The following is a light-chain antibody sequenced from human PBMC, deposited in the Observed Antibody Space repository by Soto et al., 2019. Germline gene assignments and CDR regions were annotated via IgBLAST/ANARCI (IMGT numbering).Light chain of an antibody. CDR2: LGS. CDR1: QRLLHSNGNHF. V-gene: IGKV2-28*01. J-gene: IGKJ1*01. Sequence: EIVMTQSPPSLTVTPGEPASISCRSSQRLLHSNGNHFLDWYLQKPGQSPQLLIYLGSYRASGVPDRVSGSGSGTEFTLTISSLQSEDFAVYYCQQCNNWPRTFGQGTKVDIK. CDR3: QQCNNWPRT.